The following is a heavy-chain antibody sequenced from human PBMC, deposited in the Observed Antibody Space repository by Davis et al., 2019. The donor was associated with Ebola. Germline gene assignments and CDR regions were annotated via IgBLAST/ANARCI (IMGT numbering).Heavy chain of an antibody. D-gene: IGHD2-8*02. J-gene: IGHJ3*02. CDR2: IYPGDSDT. Sequence: GESLKISCKGSGNSFTGYWIAWVRQMPGKGLEWMGIIYPGDSDTRYSLSFQGQVTISADKSISTAFLQWSSLKASDTAMYYCASLRRTITGMDDAFDIWGQGTMVTVSS. CDR3: ASLRRTITGMDDAFDI. V-gene: IGHV5-51*01. CDR1: GNSFTGYW.